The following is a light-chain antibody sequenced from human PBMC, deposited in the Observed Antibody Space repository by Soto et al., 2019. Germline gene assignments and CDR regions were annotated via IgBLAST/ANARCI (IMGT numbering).Light chain of an antibody. CDR3: HHYNSWPYS. V-gene: IGKV3-15*01. J-gene: IGKJ2*03. CDR2: DAS. CDR1: QSVSSN. Sequence: IVITQSPATLSVSPGERATLSCRASQSVSSNLAWYQQKPGQAPRLLIYDASTRAPGFPARFSGSGSGTELTITISSLQSEDFEVYYCHHYNSWPYSFGQGTKVDIK.